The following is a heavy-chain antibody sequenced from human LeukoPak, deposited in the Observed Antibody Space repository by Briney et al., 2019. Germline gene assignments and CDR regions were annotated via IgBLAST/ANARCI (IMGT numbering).Heavy chain of an antibody. Sequence: GGSLRLSCAASGFTFSNYGMHWVRQAPGKGLEWVALISYDGRNKYYADSVKGRFTISRDNSKNTLYLQVNSLRAEDTAVYYCAKDFLGYYGSGSYYVQRFFDYWGQGTLVTVSS. V-gene: IGHV3-30*12. CDR2: ISYDGRNK. D-gene: IGHD3-10*01. J-gene: IGHJ4*02. CDR3: AKDFLGYYGSGSYYVQRFFDY. CDR1: GFTFSNYG.